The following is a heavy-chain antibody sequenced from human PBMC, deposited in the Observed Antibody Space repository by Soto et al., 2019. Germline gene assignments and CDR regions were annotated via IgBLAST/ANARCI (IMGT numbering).Heavy chain of an antibody. V-gene: IGHV5-51*01. CDR2: IYPGDSDT. J-gene: IGHJ4*02. Sequence: PGESLKISCKGSGYSFTSYWIGWVRQMPGKGLEWMGIIYPGDSDTRYSPSFQGQVTISADKSISTAYLQWSSLKASDTAMYYCARLGNWKGRSDIDFDYWGQGTLVTVSS. CDR3: ARLGNWKGRSDIDFDY. CDR1: GYSFTSYW. D-gene: IGHD1-1*01.